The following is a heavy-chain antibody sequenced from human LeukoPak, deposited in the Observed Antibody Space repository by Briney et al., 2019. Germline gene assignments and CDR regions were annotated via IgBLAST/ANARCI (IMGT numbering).Heavy chain of an antibody. CDR1: GFTFSSYA. J-gene: IGHJ4*02. D-gene: IGHD1-1*01. CDR3: AKDGTTTITFDY. Sequence: GGSLRLSCAASGFTFSSYAMSWVRQAPGKGLEWVSVISGSGGSTYYRDSVKGRFTISRDNSKSTLYLQMNSLRAEDTAVYYCAKDGTTTITFDYWGQGTLVTVSS. CDR2: ISGSGGST. V-gene: IGHV3-23*01.